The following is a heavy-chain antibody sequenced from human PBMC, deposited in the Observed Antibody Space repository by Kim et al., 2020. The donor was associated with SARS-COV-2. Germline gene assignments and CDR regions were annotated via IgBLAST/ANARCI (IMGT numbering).Heavy chain of an antibody. CDR2: IYPGDSDT. CDR1: GYSFTSYW. CDR3: ARVSMAGNSRAPMDY. V-gene: IGHV5-51*01. D-gene: IGHD3-10*01. J-gene: IGHJ4*02. Sequence: GESLKISRQGSGYSFTSYWIAWVRQMPGKGLEWMGIIYPGDSDTRYSPSFQGQVTISADKSISTAYLRWSSLKASDPAIYYCARVSMAGNSRAPMDYWGQ.